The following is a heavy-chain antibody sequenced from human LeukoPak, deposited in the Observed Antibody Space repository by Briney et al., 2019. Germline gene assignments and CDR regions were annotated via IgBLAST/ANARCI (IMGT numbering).Heavy chain of an antibody. CDR2: ISGSGGST. V-gene: IGHV3-23*01. D-gene: IGHD1-26*01. CDR1: VLTFSSYA. J-gene: IGHJ6*03. CDR3: ARDGYSGSYYRLYYFFMDV. Sequence: GGSLRLSCAASVLTFSSYAMGWVRQAPGKGLEWVSAISGSGGSTYYADSVKGRFTISRDNSENTLYLQMNSLRGEDTAVYYCARDGYSGSYYRLYYFFMDVWGKGTTVTVSS.